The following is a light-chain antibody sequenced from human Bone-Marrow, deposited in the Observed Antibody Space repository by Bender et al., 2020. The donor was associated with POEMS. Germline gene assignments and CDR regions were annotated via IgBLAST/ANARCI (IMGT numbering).Light chain of an antibody. V-gene: IGLV2-8*01. CDR3: QSYDKSLGGWV. CDR1: SSDVGGYNY. J-gene: IGLJ3*02. Sequence: QSALTQPPSASGSPGQSVTISCTGTSSDVGGYNYVSWYQQHPGTPPKLMIYEVSKRPSGVPDRFSGYQSGNTASLTVSGVQAEGEGDYYYQSYDKSLGGWVFGGGTKLTVL. CDR2: EVS.